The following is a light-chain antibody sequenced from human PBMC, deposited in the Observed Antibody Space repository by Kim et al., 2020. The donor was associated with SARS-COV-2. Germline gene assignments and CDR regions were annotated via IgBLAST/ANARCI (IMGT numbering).Light chain of an antibody. CDR1: QSVSSNF. J-gene: IGKJ1*01. Sequence: ENVLTQSPGTLSLSPGERATLSCRASQSVSSNFLVWYQQKAGQAPRLVIYSASSRASGIPDRFSGSGSGTDFTLTISTLEPEDFAVYYCQQYATSPETFGQGTKVDIK. CDR2: SAS. CDR3: QQYATSPET. V-gene: IGKV3-20*01.